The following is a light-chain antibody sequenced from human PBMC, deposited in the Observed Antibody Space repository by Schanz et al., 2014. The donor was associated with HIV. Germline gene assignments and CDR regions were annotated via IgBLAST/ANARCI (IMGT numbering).Light chain of an antibody. Sequence: EVVLTQSPGTLSLSPGERATLSCRASQSVSTNSLVWYQQKPGQAPRLLIYGASTRATGIPARFSGSGSGTEFTLTISSLQSEDFAVYYCHHYGGSFGPGTTVDYK. CDR3: HHYGGS. CDR2: GAS. J-gene: IGKJ3*01. V-gene: IGKV3-20*01. CDR1: QSVSTNS.